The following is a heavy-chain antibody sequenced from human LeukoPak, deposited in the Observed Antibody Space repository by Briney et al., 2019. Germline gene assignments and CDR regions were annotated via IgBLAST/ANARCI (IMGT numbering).Heavy chain of an antibody. CDR3: AKDTLHCSGGSCKLWRPFDY. CDR2: ISGSGGST. Sequence: GGSLRLSCAASGFTVGSNYMSWVRQAPGKGLEWVSAISGSGGSTYYADSVKGRFTISRDNSKNTLYLQMNSLRAEDTAVYYCAKDTLHCSGGSCKLWRPFDYWGQGTLVTVSS. J-gene: IGHJ4*02. CDR1: GFTVGSNY. D-gene: IGHD2-15*01. V-gene: IGHV3-23*01.